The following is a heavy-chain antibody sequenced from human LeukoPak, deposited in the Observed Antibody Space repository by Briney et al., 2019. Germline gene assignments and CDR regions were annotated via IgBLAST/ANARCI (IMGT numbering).Heavy chain of an antibody. D-gene: IGHD1-26*01. CDR2: ISTDGSYT. J-gene: IGHJ4*02. V-gene: IGHV3-74*01. CDR1: GFTFNSYW. CDR3: LGSYHFSF. Sequence: GGSLRLSCATSGFTFNSYWMHWVRQAPGKGLAWVSYISTDGSYTYYADSVKGRFTISRDNTKNTVYLQMSSLKAEDTAVYYCLGSYHFSFWGQGTLVTDSS.